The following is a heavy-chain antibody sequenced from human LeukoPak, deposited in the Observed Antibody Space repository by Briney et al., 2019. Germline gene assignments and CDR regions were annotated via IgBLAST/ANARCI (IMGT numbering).Heavy chain of an antibody. Sequence: PGGSMRLACAASAFTFSNYWMSWVRQAPGKGLEWVAKVKQDGSEKYYVDSVKGRFTISRDNAKNSLSLQMNSLRAEDTAVYYCARDQGYCTSASCRGDAFDVWGQGSMISVSS. CDR1: AFTFSNYW. V-gene: IGHV3-7*01. J-gene: IGHJ3*01. CDR3: ARDQGYCTSASCRGDAFDV. CDR2: VKQDGSEK. D-gene: IGHD2-2*01.